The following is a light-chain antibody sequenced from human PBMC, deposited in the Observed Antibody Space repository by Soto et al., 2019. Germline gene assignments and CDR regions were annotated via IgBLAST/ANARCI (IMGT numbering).Light chain of an antibody. J-gene: IGLJ3*02. Sequence: QSVLTQPPSVSGAPGQKVTISCTRSSSNIGAAYDVHWYQHLPGTAPKLLIYGNNNRPSGVPDRFSGSKSGTSASLAITGLQAEDEADYYCQSYDSSLSGWVFGGGIKLTVL. CDR3: QSYDSSLSGWV. CDR2: GNN. CDR1: SSNIGAAYD. V-gene: IGLV1-40*01.